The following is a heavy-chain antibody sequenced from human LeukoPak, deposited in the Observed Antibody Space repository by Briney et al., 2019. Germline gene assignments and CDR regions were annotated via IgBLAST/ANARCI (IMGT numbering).Heavy chain of an antibody. J-gene: IGHJ4*02. CDR3: ARDQDIVVVPAAPNIFDY. D-gene: IGHD2-2*01. CDR2: IYHSGST. V-gene: IGHV4-38-2*02. Sequence: PETLSLTCTVSGCSISSGYYWGWIRQPPGKGLERIGSIYHSGSTYYNPSLKSRVTISVDTSKNQFSLKLSSVTAADTAVYYCARDQDIVVVPAAPNIFDYWGQGTLVTVSS. CDR1: GCSISSGYY.